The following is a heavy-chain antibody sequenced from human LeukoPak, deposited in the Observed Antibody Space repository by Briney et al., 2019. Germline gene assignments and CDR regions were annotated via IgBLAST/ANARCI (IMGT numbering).Heavy chain of an antibody. CDR3: ARGFLVGATYGY. CDR2: IRYDGSNK. Sequence: GGSLRLSCAASGFTFSSYGMHWVRQAPGKGLEWVAFIRYDGSNKYYADSVKGRFTISRDNSKNTLYLQMNSLRAEDTAVYYCARGFLVGATYGYWGQGTLVTVSS. CDR1: GFTFSSYG. D-gene: IGHD1-26*01. V-gene: IGHV3-30*02. J-gene: IGHJ4*02.